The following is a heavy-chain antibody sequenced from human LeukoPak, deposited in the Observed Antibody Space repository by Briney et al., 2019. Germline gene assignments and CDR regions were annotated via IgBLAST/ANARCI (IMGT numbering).Heavy chain of an antibody. J-gene: IGHJ4*02. CDR3: ARRRSYGYYFDY. CDR2: IYSGGST. V-gene: IGHV3-53*01. Sequence: PGGSLRLSCAASGFTVSSNYMSWVRQAPGKALEWVSVIYSGGSTYYADSVKGRFTISRDNSKNTLYLQMNSLRAEDTAVYYCARRRSYGYYFDYWGQGTLVTVSS. D-gene: IGHD1-26*01. CDR1: GFTVSSNY.